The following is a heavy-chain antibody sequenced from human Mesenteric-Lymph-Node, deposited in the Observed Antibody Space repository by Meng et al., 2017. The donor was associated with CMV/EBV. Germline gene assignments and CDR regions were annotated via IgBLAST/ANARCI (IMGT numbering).Heavy chain of an antibody. CDR3: ARVATITTIPWFDP. D-gene: IGHD4-11*01. Sequence: GFTFGEYGMSWARRAPGRGLVWIASIGYEGSSTSNANSVRGRFTVSRDNAKNTLYRQMNSLGVKDTAVYYCARVATITTIPWFDPWGPGTLVTVSS. CDR2: IGYEGSST. V-gene: IGHV3-74*01. J-gene: IGHJ5*02. CDR1: GFTFGEYG.